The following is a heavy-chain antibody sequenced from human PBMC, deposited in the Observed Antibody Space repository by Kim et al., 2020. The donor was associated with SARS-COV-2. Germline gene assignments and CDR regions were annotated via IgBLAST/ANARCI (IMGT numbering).Heavy chain of an antibody. V-gene: IGHV4-39*07. Sequence: YTPYHKRRVTISVDTSKNQFSLKLSSVTAADTAVYYCARDWDSSSWGIDYWGQGTLVTVSS. D-gene: IGHD6-13*01. J-gene: IGHJ4*02. CDR3: ARDWDSSSWGIDY.